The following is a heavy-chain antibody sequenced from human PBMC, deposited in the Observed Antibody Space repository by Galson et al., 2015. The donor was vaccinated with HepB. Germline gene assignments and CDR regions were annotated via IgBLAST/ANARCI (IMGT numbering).Heavy chain of an antibody. D-gene: IGHD3-3*01. Sequence: TLSLTCTVSGGSISSGSYYWSWIRQPAGKGLEWIGRIYTSGSTNYNPSLKSRVTMSVDTSKNQFSLKLSSVTAADTAVYYCARSKGDFWSGYEWDYWGQGTLVTVSS. J-gene: IGHJ4*02. CDR3: ARSKGDFWSGYEWDY. CDR1: GGSISSGSYY. V-gene: IGHV4-61*02. CDR2: IYTSGST.